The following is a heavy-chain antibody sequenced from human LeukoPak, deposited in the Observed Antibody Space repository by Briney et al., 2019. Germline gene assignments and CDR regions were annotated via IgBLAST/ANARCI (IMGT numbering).Heavy chain of an antibody. CDR1: GSISSYY. D-gene: IGHD4-23*01. CDR3: AGLRSTVAWASFDY. Sequence: PSETLSLTCIVSGSISSYYWTWIRQPPGKGLEWIGHSYFTGNPNYNPSLKSRVTISVDPPKNQFSLKLTPVTAADTAVYYCAGLRSTVAWASFDYWGQGILVTVSS. CDR2: SYFTGNP. V-gene: IGHV4-59*08. J-gene: IGHJ4*02.